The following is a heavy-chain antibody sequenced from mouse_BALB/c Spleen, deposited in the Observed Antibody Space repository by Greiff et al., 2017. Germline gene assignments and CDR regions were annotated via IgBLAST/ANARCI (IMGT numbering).Heavy chain of an antibody. J-gene: IGHJ3*01. CDR1: GFTFSSFG. CDR2: ISSGSSTI. V-gene: IGHV5-17*02. Sequence: DVQLVESGGGLVQPGGSRKLSCAASGFTFSSFGMHWVRQAPEKGLEWVAYISSGSSTIYYADTVKGRFTISRDNPKNTLFLQMTSLRSEDTAMYYCARFGETAYGGQGTLVTVSA. CDR3: ARFGETAY.